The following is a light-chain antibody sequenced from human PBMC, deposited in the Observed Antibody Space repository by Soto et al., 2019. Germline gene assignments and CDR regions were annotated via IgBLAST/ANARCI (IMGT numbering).Light chain of an antibody. CDR2: AAS. CDR1: QSISSY. Sequence: DIQMTQSPSSLSASVGYRVTITCXASQSISSYLNWYQQKPGKAPKLLIYAASSLQSGVPSRFSGSGSGTDFTLTISSLQPEDFATYYCQQSYSTLALTFGGGTKVDIK. J-gene: IGKJ4*01. CDR3: QQSYSTLALT. V-gene: IGKV1-39*01.